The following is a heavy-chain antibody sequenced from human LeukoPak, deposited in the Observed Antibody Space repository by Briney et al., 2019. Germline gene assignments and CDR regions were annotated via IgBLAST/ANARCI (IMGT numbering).Heavy chain of an antibody. D-gene: IGHD4-17*01. CDR3: ARADGDYVFDY. CDR2: INAGNGNT. CDR1: GYTFTSCA. V-gene: IGHV1-3*01. J-gene: IGHJ4*02. Sequence: GASVKVSCKASGYTFTSCAMHWVRQAPGQRLEWMGWINAGNGNTKYSQKFQGRVTITRDTSASTAYMELSSLRSEDTAVYYCARADGDYVFDYWGQGTLVTVSS.